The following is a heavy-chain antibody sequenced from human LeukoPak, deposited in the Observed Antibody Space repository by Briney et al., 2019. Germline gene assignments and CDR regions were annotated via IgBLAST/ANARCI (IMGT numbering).Heavy chain of an antibody. CDR3: ARRGLRPTGDYYYYMDV. CDR1: GFIFSDYW. CDR2: MNRDGSEK. Sequence: GGSLRLSCAASGFIFSDYWMTWVRQAPGKGLEWVANMNRDGSEKHYVDSVKGRFTISGDNANDLLFLQMNNLRAEDTAVYYCARRGLRPTGDYYYYMDVWGKGTTVTISS. V-gene: IGHV3-7*01. J-gene: IGHJ6*03. D-gene: IGHD5/OR15-5a*01.